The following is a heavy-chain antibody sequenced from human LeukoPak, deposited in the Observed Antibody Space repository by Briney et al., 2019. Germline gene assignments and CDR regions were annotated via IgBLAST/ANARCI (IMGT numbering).Heavy chain of an antibody. CDR3: AKQGGPRWELRGFGY. D-gene: IGHD1-26*01. CDR1: GFTFSSYA. J-gene: IGHJ4*02. Sequence: GGSLRLSGAASGFTFSSYAMSWVRQAPGKGLEWVSAISGSGGSTYYADSVKGRFTISRDNSKNTLYLQMNSLRAEDTAVYYCAKQGGPRWELRGFGYWGQGTLVTVSS. V-gene: IGHV3-23*01. CDR2: ISGSGGST.